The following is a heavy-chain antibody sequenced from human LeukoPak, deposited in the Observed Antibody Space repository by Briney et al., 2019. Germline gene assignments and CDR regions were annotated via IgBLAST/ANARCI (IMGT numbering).Heavy chain of an antibody. CDR2: INWNGGGT. J-gene: IGHJ4*02. CDR1: GFTFDDYG. V-gene: IGHV3-20*04. D-gene: IGHD3-3*01. CDR3: ARGKEYYDFWSGYYFDY. Sequence: PGGSLRLSCAASGFTFDDYGMSWVRQAPGKGLEWVSGINWNGGGTGYADSVKGRFTISRDNAKNSLYLQMNSLRAEDTALYYCARGKEYYDFWSGYYFDYWGQGTLVTVSS.